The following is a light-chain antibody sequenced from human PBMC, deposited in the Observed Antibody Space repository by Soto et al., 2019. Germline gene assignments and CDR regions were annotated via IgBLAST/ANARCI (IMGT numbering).Light chain of an antibody. CDR2: GNS. Sequence: QSVLTQPPSVSVAPGQRVTISCTGSSSNIGAGYDVHWYQQLPGTAPKLLIYGNSNRPSGVPDRFSCSKYGNSASLAITALQAEHEADYYCQSYDSSLSGHVVFGGGTKLTVL. CDR1: SSNIGAGYD. CDR3: QSYDSSLSGHVV. J-gene: IGLJ2*01. V-gene: IGLV1-40*01.